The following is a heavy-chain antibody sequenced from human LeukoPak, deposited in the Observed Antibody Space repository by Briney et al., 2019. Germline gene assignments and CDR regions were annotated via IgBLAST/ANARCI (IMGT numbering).Heavy chain of an antibody. Sequence: GGSLRLSCAASGFTFSSYGMHWVRQAPGKGLEWVAVVSYDGSKYCADSVKGRFTISRDNSKNTLYLQMSSLGAEDTAVYYCAKDLNRGLPDYWGQGTLVTVSS. CDR2: VSYDGSK. D-gene: IGHD2-21*01. J-gene: IGHJ4*02. CDR3: AKDLNRGLPDY. CDR1: GFTFSSYG. V-gene: IGHV3-30*18.